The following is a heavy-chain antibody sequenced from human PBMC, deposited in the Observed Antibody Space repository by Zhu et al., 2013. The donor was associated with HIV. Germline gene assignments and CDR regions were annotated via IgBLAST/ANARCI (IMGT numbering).Heavy chain of an antibody. Sequence: VQLQESGPGLVKPSETLSLTCTVSGGSISSSSYYWGWIRQPPGKGLEWIGSIYYSGSTYYNPSLKSRVTISVDTSKNQFSLKLSSVTAADTAVYYCAGGXVPYYYYMDVWGKGTTVTVSS. V-gene: IGHV4-39*07. CDR1: GGSISSSSYY. CDR2: IYYSGST. J-gene: IGHJ6*03. D-gene: IGHD3-16*01. CDR3: AGGXVPYYYYMDV.